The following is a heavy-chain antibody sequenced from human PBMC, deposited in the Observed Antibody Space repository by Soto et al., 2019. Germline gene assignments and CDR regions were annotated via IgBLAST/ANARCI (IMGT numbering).Heavy chain of an antibody. D-gene: IGHD3-22*01. CDR3: AGDVRSPIYYYDSSGPDY. J-gene: IGHJ4*02. V-gene: IGHV1-18*01. CDR1: GYTFTSYG. CDR2: ISAYNGNT. Sequence: ASVKVSCKASGYTFTSYGISWVRQAPGQGLEWMGWISAYNGNTNYAQKLQGRVTMTTDTSTSTAYMELRSLRSDDTAVYYCAGDVRSPIYYYDSSGPDYWGQGTLVTVSS.